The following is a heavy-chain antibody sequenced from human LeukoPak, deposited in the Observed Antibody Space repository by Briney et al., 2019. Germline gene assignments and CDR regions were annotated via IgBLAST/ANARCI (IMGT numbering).Heavy chain of an antibody. D-gene: IGHD6-13*01. CDR2: IYSGGST. CDR1: GFTVSSNY. Sequence: GSLRLSCAASGFTVSSNYMSWVRQAPGKGLEWVSVIYSGGSTYYADSVKGRFTISRDNSKNTLYLQMNSLRAEDTAVYYCARASSWSHYYYYYMDVWGKGTTVTVSS. V-gene: IGHV3-53*01. CDR3: ARASSWSHYYYYYMDV. J-gene: IGHJ6*03.